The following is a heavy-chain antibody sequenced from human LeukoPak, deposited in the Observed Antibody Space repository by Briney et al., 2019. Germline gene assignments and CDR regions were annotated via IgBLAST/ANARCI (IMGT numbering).Heavy chain of an antibody. J-gene: IGHJ4*02. CDR1: GGSYSGYY. CDR2: INHSGST. D-gene: IGHD5-12*01. CDR3: VGVGGYEMDY. Sequence: NPSETLSLTCAVYGGSYSGYYWSWIRQPPGKGLEWIGEINHSGSTNYNPSLKSRVTISVDTSKNQFSLKLSSVTAADTAVYHCVGVGGYEMDYWGQGTLVTVSS. V-gene: IGHV4-34*01.